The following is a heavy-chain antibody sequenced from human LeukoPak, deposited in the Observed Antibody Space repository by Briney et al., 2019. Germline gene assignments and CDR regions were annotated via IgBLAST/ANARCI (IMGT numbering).Heavy chain of an antibody. D-gene: IGHD4-23*01. V-gene: IGHV3-21*01. CDR2: ISSSSSYI. Sequence: GGSLRLSCAASGFTFSSYSMNWGRQAPGKVLELVSSISSSSSYIYYADSVKGRFTISRDNAKNSLYLQMNSLRAEDTAVYYCARGQKYGGNSDFDYWGQGTLVTVSS. CDR1: GFTFSSYS. J-gene: IGHJ4*02. CDR3: ARGQKYGGNSDFDY.